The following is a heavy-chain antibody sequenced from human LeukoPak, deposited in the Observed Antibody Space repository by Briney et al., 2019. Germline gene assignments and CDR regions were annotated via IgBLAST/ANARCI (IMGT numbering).Heavy chain of an antibody. CDR3: AGDSADSSGHHAFDI. J-gene: IGHJ3*02. Sequence: GGSLRLSCAASGFTFSSYGMHWVRQAPGKGLEWVAVIWYDGSNKYYADSVKGRFTISRDNSKNTLYLQMNSLRAEDTAVYYCAGDSADSSGHHAFDIWGQGTMVTVSS. CDR1: GFTFSSYG. V-gene: IGHV3-33*01. D-gene: IGHD3-22*01. CDR2: IWYDGSNK.